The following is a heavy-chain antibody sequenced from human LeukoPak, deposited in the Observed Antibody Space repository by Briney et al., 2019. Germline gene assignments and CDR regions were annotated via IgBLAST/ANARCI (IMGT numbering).Heavy chain of an antibody. CDR1: GFTFSDYT. CDR3: ARGRDGYNLVDAFDI. V-gene: IGHV3-21*01. Sequence: GGSLRLSCAASGFTFSDYTMNWVRQAPGKGLQWVSYINSSGNYIFYADSLKGRFTISRDNAKNSLYLQMNSLRTDDTAVYYCARGRDGYNLVDAFDIWGQGIMVTVSS. J-gene: IGHJ3*02. CDR2: INSSGNYI. D-gene: IGHD5-24*01.